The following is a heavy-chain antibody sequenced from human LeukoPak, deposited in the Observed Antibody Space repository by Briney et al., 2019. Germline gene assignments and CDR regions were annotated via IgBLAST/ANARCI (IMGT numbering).Heavy chain of an antibody. D-gene: IGHD3-10*01. CDR3: APYGSGSIDAFDI. J-gene: IGHJ3*02. V-gene: IGHV1-2*02. CDR2: INPNSGGT. Sequence: ASVKVSCKASGYTFTGYYMHWVRQAPGQELEWMGWINPNSGGTNYAQKFQGRVTMTRDTSISTAYMELSRLRSDDTVVYYCAPYGSGSIDAFDIWGQGTMVTVSS. CDR1: GYTFTGYY.